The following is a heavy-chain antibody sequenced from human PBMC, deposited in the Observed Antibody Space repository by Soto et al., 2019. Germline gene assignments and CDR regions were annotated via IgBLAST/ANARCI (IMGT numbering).Heavy chain of an antibody. CDR2: INHSGST. V-gene: IGHV4-34*01. CDR1: GGSFSGYY. Sequence: SETLSLTCAVYGGSFSGYYWSWIRQPPGKGLEWIGEINHSGSTNYNPSLKSRVTISVDTSKNQFSLKLGSVTAADTAVYYCARVLSWRFGELLKWYYYYYMDVWGKGTTVTVSS. D-gene: IGHD3-10*01. J-gene: IGHJ6*03. CDR3: ARVLSWRFGELLKWYYYYYMDV.